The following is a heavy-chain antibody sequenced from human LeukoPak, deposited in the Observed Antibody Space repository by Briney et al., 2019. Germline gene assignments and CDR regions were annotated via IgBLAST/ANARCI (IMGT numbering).Heavy chain of an antibody. Sequence: ASVKVSCKASGYTFTGYYLHWVRQAPGQGLEWMGGINPNSGGTSYAQKFQGRVTMTRDTSISTAYMELSGLRSDDTAVYYCALKMGSGSYYLDYWGQGTLVTVSS. CDR2: INPNSGGT. J-gene: IGHJ4*02. D-gene: IGHD3-10*01. CDR3: ALKMGSGSYYLDY. CDR1: GYTFTGYY. V-gene: IGHV1-2*02.